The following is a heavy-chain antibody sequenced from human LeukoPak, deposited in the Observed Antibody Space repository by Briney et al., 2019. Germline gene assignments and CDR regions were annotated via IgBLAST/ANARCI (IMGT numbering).Heavy chain of an antibody. CDR1: GFTFSDYY. CDR3: ARDLYYYDSSGYQEY. D-gene: IGHD3-22*01. Sequence: GGSLRLSCAASGFTFSDYYTSWIRQAPGKGLEWVSYISSSGSTIYYADSVKGRFTISRDNAKNSLYLQMNSLRAEDTAVYYCARDLYYYDSSGYQEYWGQGTLVTVSS. J-gene: IGHJ4*02. CDR2: ISSSGSTI. V-gene: IGHV3-11*01.